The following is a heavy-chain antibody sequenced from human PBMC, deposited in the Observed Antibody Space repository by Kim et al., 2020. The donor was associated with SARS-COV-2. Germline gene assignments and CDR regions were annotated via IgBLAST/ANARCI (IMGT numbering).Heavy chain of an antibody. CDR2: NDRGDT. Sequence: NDRGDTNSTPTLKRRVTISIDPSKKQFSLKMTSVTAADTAVYYCARGITIFEAWGQGTLVTVSS. V-gene: IGHV4-34*01. CDR3: ARGITIFEA. J-gene: IGHJ5*02. D-gene: IGHD3-3*01.